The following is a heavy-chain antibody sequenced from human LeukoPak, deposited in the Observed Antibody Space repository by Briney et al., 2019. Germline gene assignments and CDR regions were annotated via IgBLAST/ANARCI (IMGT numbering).Heavy chain of an antibody. CDR2: LSDGGHSS. CDR3: AFSPLGFNYGYAY. CDR1: GFTFSSYA. D-gene: IGHD5-18*01. J-gene: IGHJ4*02. V-gene: IGHV3-23*01. Sequence: GSLRLSCAASGFTFSSYAMNWVRQAPGKGLEWVSSLSDGGHSSFYADSVKGRFTIYRDDSQNILYLQMNNLSGDGTALYYCAFSPLGFNYGYAYWGQGTLVTVSS.